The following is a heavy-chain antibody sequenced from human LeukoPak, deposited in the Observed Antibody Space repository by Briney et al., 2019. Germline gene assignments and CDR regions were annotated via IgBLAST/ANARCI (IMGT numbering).Heavy chain of an antibody. D-gene: IGHD3-22*01. CDR3: AREHSSGYYFDAFDI. CDR2: IIPIFGTA. J-gene: IGHJ3*02. Sequence: EASVKVSCKASGGTFSSYAISWVRQAPGQGLEWMGGIIPIFGTANYAQKFQGRVTITADESTSTAYMELSSLRSDDTAVYYCAREHSSGYYFDAFDIWGQGTMVTVSS. CDR1: GGTFSSYA. V-gene: IGHV1-69*13.